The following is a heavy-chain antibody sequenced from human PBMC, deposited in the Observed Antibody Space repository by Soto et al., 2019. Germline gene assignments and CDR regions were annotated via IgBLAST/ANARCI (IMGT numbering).Heavy chain of an antibody. CDR3: AKVGLVLLWFGESSCFGI. J-gene: IGHJ4*02. CDR1: GYTFTNYP. V-gene: IGHV1-3*01. CDR2: SNPGNGNT. Sequence: QVQLVQSGSEVKKPGASVKLSCKASGYTFTNYPIHWVRQAPGQGPELMGWSNPGNGNTKSSPKFQGRVTITRDTSATTAYMELTSLRSVDTAVYYCAKVGLVLLWFGESSCFGIWGQGTLVTVSS. D-gene: IGHD3-10*01.